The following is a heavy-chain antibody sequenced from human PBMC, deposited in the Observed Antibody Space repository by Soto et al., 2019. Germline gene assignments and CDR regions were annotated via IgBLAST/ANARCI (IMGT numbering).Heavy chain of an antibody. Sequence: ASVKVSCKSSGYTFTSYGISCVRQAPGQGLEWMGWISAYNGNTNYAQKLQGRVTMTTDTSTSTAYMELRSLRSDDTAVYYCARRTIAAAGTSFDYWGQGTLVTVSS. D-gene: IGHD6-13*01. CDR1: GYTFTSYG. CDR2: ISAYNGNT. CDR3: ARRTIAAAGTSFDY. V-gene: IGHV1-18*01. J-gene: IGHJ4*02.